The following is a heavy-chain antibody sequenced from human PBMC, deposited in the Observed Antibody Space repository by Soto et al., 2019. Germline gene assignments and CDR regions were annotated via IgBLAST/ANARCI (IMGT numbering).Heavy chain of an antibody. CDR3: AKWKPGTTGRGNYYYYGMDV. D-gene: IGHD1-1*01. CDR2: IGTAGDT. Sequence: EVQLVESGGGLVQPGGSLRLSCAASGFTFSSYDMHWVRQATGKGLEWVSAIGTAGDTYYPGSVKGRFTISRENAKNTLYLQMNSLRAEDTAVYYCAKWKPGTTGRGNYYYYGMDVWGQGTTVTVSS. CDR1: GFTFSSYD. J-gene: IGHJ6*02. V-gene: IGHV3-13*01.